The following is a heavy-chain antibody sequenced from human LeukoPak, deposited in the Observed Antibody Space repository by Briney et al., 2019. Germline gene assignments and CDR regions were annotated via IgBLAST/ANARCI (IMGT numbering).Heavy chain of an antibody. CDR3: AKRDRTVTHAFDI. D-gene: IGHD4-17*01. Sequence: GGSLRLSCAASGFTFSSYWMHWVRQAPGKGLVWVSRINSDGSSTSYADSVKGRFTISRDNAKNTLYLQMNSLRAEDTAVYYCAKRDRTVTHAFDIWGQGTMVTVSS. V-gene: IGHV3-74*01. CDR1: GFTFSSYW. CDR2: INSDGSST. J-gene: IGHJ3*02.